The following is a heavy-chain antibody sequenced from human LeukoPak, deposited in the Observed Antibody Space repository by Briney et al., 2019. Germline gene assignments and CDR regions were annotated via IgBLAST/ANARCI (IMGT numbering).Heavy chain of an antibody. Sequence: ASVKVSCKASGYTFTSYGISWVRQAPGQGLEWMGWISAYNGNTNYAQKFQGRVTMTTDTSTTTAYMELRSLSSDDTAVYYCARSVGGVATIWGFLDIWAQGTMVTVSS. CDR3: ARSVGGVATIWGFLDI. V-gene: IGHV1-18*01. D-gene: IGHD5-12*01. CDR2: ISAYNGNT. J-gene: IGHJ3*02. CDR1: GYTFTSYG.